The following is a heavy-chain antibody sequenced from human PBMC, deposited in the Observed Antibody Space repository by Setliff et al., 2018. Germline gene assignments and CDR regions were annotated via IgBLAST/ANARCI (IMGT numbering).Heavy chain of an antibody. CDR2: IYSGGTT. CDR1: GDSMNSGVYY. Sequence: SETLSLTCKVSGDSMNSGVYYWAWIRQPPGKGLEWIGRIYSGGTTYYNSSLKSRVTISVDTSKSQFSLRLNSVTAADTAVYYCARVGSSWDHYYYYYYMDVWGKGTTVTVSS. D-gene: IGHD6-13*01. CDR3: ARVGSSWDHYYYYYYMDV. V-gene: IGHV4-39*01. J-gene: IGHJ6*03.